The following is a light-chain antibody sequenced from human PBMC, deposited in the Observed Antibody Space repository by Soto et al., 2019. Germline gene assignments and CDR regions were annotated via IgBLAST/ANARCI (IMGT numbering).Light chain of an antibody. CDR1: QSISSR. V-gene: IGKV1-5*01. Sequence: DIQMTQSPSTLSASVGDRVTITCRASQSISSRLAWFQHKPGRAPKVLIFDASSLEGGVPSRFSGSGSGTEFTLTISSLQPDDFATYYCQKYNSAPLTFGGGTKVDIK. CDR2: DAS. CDR3: QKYNSAPLT. J-gene: IGKJ4*01.